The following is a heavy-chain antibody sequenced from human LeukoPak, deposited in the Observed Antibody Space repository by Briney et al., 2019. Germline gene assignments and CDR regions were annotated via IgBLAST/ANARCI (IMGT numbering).Heavy chain of an antibody. V-gene: IGHV3-30*02. CDR3: AKDANSGWSYFDY. D-gene: IGHD6-19*01. CDR2: IRYDGSIE. Sequence: GGSLRLSCAVSGFIFSNYGMHWVRQAPGKGLEWVAFIRYDGSIEYYADSVKGRFTISRDKPKNTLYLQMNSLRAEGTAVYYCAKDANSGWSYFDYWGQGTLVTVSS. CDR1: GFIFSNYG. J-gene: IGHJ4*02.